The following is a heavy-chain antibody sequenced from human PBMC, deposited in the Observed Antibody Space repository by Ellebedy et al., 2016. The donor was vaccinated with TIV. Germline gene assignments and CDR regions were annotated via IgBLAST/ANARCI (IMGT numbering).Heavy chain of an antibody. CDR3: ARVPLSTSTLEAYYFDY. CDR2: ISAYNGNT. J-gene: IGHJ4*02. CDR1: GYTFTSYG. D-gene: IGHD2-2*01. Sequence: ASVKVSCKASGYTFTSYGISWVRQAPGQGLEWMGWISAYNGNTNYAQKLQGRVTMTTDTSTSTAYMELRSLRSDDTAVYYCARVPLSTSTLEAYYFDYWGQGTLVTVSS. V-gene: IGHV1-18*01.